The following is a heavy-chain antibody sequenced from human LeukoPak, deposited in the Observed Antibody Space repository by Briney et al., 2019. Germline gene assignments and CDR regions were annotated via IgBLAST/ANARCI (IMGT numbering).Heavy chain of an antibody. J-gene: IGHJ4*02. V-gene: IGHV3-23*01. Sequence: GGSLRLSCTASGFTFGDYDMSWFRQAPGKGLEWVSGVNGNGGSTSYADSVKGRFTIFRDNSKNTVYLQMNSLRVEDTAVYYCAKSLYGGCDYWGQGTVVTVSS. CDR1: GFTFGDYD. CDR3: AKSLYGGCDY. D-gene: IGHD3-16*02. CDR2: VNGNGGST.